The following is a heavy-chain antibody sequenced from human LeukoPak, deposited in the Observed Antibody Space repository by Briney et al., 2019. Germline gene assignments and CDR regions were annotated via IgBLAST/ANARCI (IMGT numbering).Heavy chain of an antibody. D-gene: IGHD7-27*01. CDR2: IGNDGRDQ. J-gene: IGHJ4*02. CDR1: GFTFSCHA. V-gene: IGHV3-30*02. CDR3: ARDLMWGFDY. Sequence: GGSLRLSCAASGFTFSCHAMHWVRQTPGVGLEWVAIIGNDGRDQHYSDSVKGRFTISRDNSKNTLFLQLNSLRPEDTALYLCARDLMWGFDYWGQGTLVTVSS.